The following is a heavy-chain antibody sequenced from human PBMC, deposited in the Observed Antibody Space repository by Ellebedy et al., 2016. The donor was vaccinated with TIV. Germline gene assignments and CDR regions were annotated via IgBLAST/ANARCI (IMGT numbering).Heavy chain of an antibody. J-gene: IGHJ6*03. D-gene: IGHD2-2*02. Sequence: ASVKVSXKASGGTFSSYAISWVRQATGQGLEWMGWMNPNSGNTGYAQKFQGRVTMTRNTSISTAYMELSSLRSEDTAVYYCARSPGDCSSTSCYSYYYYYMDVWGKGTTVTVSS. CDR1: GGTFSSYA. CDR3: ARSPGDCSSTSCYSYYYYYMDV. V-gene: IGHV1-8*02. CDR2: MNPNSGNT.